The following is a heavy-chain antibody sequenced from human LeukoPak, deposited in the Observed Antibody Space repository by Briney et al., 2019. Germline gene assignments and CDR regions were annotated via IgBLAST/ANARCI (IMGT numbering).Heavy chain of an antibody. CDR2: IKQDGSEK. Sequence: GGSLRLSCAASGFAFRSYWMSWVRQAPGKGLEWVANIKQDGSEKQYVDSVKGRFTISRDNAKNSVYLQMNSLRAEDTAVYYCARVHSAGSLFYFDYWGQGILVTVSS. CDR3: ARVHSAGSLFYFDY. CDR1: GFAFRSYW. D-gene: IGHD6-19*01. V-gene: IGHV3-7*02. J-gene: IGHJ4*02.